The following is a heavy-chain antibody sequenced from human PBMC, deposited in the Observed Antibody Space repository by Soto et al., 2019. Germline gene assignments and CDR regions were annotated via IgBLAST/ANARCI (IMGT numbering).Heavy chain of an antibody. Sequence: QVQLVQSGAEAKKPGASVKVSCKASGYTFTSYAMHWVRQAPGQSLEWMGWINPGNGNTRYSQKFQGRVTITRDTSASTAYMELSSLRSEDTAVYYCARGASSVTTFYFDLWGRGTLVTVSS. J-gene: IGHJ2*01. V-gene: IGHV1-3*01. CDR1: GYTFTSYA. D-gene: IGHD4-17*01. CDR3: ARGASSVTTFYFDL. CDR2: INPGNGNT.